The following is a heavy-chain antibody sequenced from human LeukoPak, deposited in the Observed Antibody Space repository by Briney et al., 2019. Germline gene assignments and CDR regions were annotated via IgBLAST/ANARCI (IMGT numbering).Heavy chain of an antibody. Sequence: GGSLRLSCAASGFTFSDYCMSWIRQAPGKGLEWVSHISSSGSNIYYADSVKGRFTVSRDNAKNSLYLQMNSLRAEDTAVYYCAREPEMATVDSDGFDIWGQGTMVTVSS. CDR1: GFTFSDYC. V-gene: IGHV3-11*04. CDR2: ISSSGSNI. J-gene: IGHJ3*02. CDR3: AREPEMATVDSDGFDI. D-gene: IGHD5-24*01.